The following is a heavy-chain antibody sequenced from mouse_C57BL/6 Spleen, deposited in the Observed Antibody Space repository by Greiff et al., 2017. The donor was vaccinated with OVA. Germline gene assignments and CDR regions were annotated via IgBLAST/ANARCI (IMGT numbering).Heavy chain of an antibody. CDR3: AREAQRGYFDY. V-gene: IGHV1-26*01. CDR1: GYTFTDYY. Sequence: EVKLQQSGPELVKPGASVKISCKASGYTFTDYYMNWVKQSHGKSLEWIGDINPNNGGTSYNQKFKGKATLTVDKSSSTAYMELRSLTSEDSAVYYCAREAQRGYFDYWGQGTTLTVSS. CDR2: INPNNGGT. J-gene: IGHJ2*01.